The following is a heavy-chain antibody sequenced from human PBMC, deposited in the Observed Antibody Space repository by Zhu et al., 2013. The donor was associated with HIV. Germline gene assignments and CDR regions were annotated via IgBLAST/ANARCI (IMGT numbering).Heavy chain of an antibody. J-gene: IGHJ5*02. CDR3: AKGYCISNSCYWDWFDP. D-gene: IGHD2-2*01. Sequence: VQLVESGGDLVQPGGSLRLSCAASGFPFNTYSMNWVRQAPGKGLEWVSYISGTDTTTYYADSVKGRFTISRDNARSSLYLQMNSLRAEDTAVYYCAKGYCISNSCYWDWFDPGAREPWSPSPQ. V-gene: IGHV3-48*04. CDR1: GFPFNTYS. CDR2: ISGTDTTT.